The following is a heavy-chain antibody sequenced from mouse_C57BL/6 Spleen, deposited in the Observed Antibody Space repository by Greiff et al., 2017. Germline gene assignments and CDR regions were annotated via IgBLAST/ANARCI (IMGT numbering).Heavy chain of an antibody. V-gene: IGHV5-4*01. Sequence: EVHLVESGGGLVKPGGSLKLSCAASGFTFSSYAMSWVRQTPEKRLEWVATISDGGSYTYYPDNVKGRFTISRDNAKNNLYLQMSHLKSEDTAMYYCARGITTVVARYFDVWGTGTTGTVSS. CDR3: ARGITTVVARYFDV. J-gene: IGHJ1*03. CDR2: ISDGGSYT. D-gene: IGHD1-1*01. CDR1: GFTFSSYA.